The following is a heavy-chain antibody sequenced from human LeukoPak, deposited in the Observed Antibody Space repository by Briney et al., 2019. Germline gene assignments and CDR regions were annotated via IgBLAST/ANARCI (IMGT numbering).Heavy chain of an antibody. D-gene: IGHD3-22*01. V-gene: IGHV1-69*05. Sequence: SVKVSCKASGGTFSSYAISWMLQAPGQGLEWMGGIIPIFGTANYAQKFQGRVTITTDESTSTAYMELSSLRSEDTAVYYCARGGTYYYDSSGYSSPGGYYYYMDVWGKGTTVTVSS. CDR1: GGTFSSYA. CDR3: ARGGTYYYDSSGYSSPGGYYYYMDV. CDR2: IIPIFGTA. J-gene: IGHJ6*03.